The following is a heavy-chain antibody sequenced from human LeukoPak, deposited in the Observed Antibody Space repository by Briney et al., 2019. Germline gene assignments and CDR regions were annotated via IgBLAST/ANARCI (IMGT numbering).Heavy chain of an antibody. Sequence: ASVKVSCKASGYTFTGYYMHWVRQAPGQGLEWMGWINPNSGGTNYAQKFQGRVTMTRDTSITTAYMELSRLRSDDTAVYYCATEWYYYDSSGRGAFDIWGQGTMVTVSS. D-gene: IGHD3-22*01. V-gene: IGHV1-2*02. CDR2: INPNSGGT. CDR3: ATEWYYYDSSGRGAFDI. CDR1: GYTFTGYY. J-gene: IGHJ3*02.